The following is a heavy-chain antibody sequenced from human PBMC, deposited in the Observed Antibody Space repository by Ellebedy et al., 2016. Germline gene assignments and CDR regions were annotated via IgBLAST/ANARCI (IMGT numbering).Heavy chain of an antibody. CDR1: GFIFSDYA. D-gene: IGHD1-26*01. Sequence: GGSLRLSCAASGFIFSDYAMHWVRQAPGKGLEWVAVISYDGGIGYYADSVKGRFTISRDNSKNTQYLQMNSLRPEDTAVYYCARDRDLVGSTGDAFDIWGQGTMVTVSS. V-gene: IGHV3-30*04. J-gene: IGHJ3*02. CDR2: ISYDGGIG. CDR3: ARDRDLVGSTGDAFDI.